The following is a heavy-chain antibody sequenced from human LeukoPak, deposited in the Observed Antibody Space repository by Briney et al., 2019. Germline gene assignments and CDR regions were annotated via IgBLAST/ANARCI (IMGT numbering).Heavy chain of an antibody. Sequence: PSETLSLTCTVSGGSISSSSYSWGWVRHPPGKGLEWIGSIYFSGTSYYNPSLKSRVTISVDTSKNQFSLKLTSVTAADTAVYYCARHTRGSPNYFDYWGQGTLVTVSS. D-gene: IGHD1-26*01. CDR1: GGSISSSSYS. CDR3: ARHTRGSPNYFDY. V-gene: IGHV4-39*01. CDR2: IYFSGTS. J-gene: IGHJ4*02.